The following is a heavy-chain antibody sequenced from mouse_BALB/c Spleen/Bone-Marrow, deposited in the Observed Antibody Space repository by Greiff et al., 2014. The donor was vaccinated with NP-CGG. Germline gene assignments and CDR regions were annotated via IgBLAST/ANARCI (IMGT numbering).Heavy chain of an antibody. CDR3: ARDDYYAMDY. J-gene: IGHJ4*01. CDR1: GFTFTDYY. CDR2: IRNKANGYTT. V-gene: IGHV7-3*02. Sequence: DVQLQESGGGLVQPGGSLRLSCATSGFTFTDYYMSWVHQPPGKALEWLGFIRNKANGYTTEYSASVKGRFTISRDNSQSILYLQMNTLRAEDSATYYCARDDYYAMDYWGQGTSVTVSS.